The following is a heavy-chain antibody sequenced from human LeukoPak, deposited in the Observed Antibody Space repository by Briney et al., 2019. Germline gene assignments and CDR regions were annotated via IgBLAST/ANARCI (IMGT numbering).Heavy chain of an antibody. CDR1: GYTFTDYY. Sequence: ASVKVSCKASGYTFTDYYIHWVRQAPGQGLEWMGWINPNSGGTNYAQKFQGRVTMTRDTSISTAYMELSRLRSDDTAVYYCARVPGYSYGLSYMDVWGKGTTVTVSS. CDR2: INPNSGGT. V-gene: IGHV1-2*02. D-gene: IGHD5-18*01. J-gene: IGHJ6*03. CDR3: ARVPGYSYGLSYMDV.